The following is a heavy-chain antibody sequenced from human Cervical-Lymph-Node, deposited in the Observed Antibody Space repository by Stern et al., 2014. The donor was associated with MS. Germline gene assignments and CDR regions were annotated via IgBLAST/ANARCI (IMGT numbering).Heavy chain of an antibody. CDR1: GFTFDDYA. CDR2: VSWNSDTI. Sequence: QLVESGGGLVQPGRSLRLSCAVSGFTFDDYAMHWVRQAPGKGLEWVSGVSWNSDTIDYAESVKGRFTISRDNAKNSLYLRMSSLRAEDTAFYFCAKGEASSITIAGTGIDYWGQGTLVTVS. J-gene: IGHJ4*02. CDR3: AKGEASSITIAGTGIDY. V-gene: IGHV3-9*01. D-gene: IGHD6-13*01.